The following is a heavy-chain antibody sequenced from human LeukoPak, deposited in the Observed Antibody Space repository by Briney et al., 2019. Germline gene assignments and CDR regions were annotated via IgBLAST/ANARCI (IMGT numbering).Heavy chain of an antibody. Sequence: RASVKVSCKASGCTFTSYAISWVRQAPGQGLEWMGWISADNGNTDYAQRFQGRVTMTTDTSTSTAYMELRSLRSDDTAVYYCARVRDGGSYTFYYYYMDVWGKGTTVTVSS. CDR1: GCTFTSYA. D-gene: IGHD1-26*01. CDR3: ARVRDGGSYTFYYYYMDV. CDR2: ISADNGNT. J-gene: IGHJ6*03. V-gene: IGHV1-18*01.